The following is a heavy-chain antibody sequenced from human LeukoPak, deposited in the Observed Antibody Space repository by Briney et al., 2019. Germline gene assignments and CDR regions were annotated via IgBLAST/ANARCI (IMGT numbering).Heavy chain of an antibody. CDR3: ARASPSRYCSSTRCYGYSYGSHGSPLDY. CDR1: GGSFSGYY. CDR2: INHSGST. V-gene: IGHV4-34*01. D-gene: IGHD2-2*01. Sequence: PSQTLSLTCAVYGGSFSGYYWSWIRPPPGKGLEWIGEINHSGSTNYNPPLKSRVTISVDTSKNQFSLKMSSVTAADTAVYYCARASPSRYCSSTRCYGYSYGSHGSPLDYWGQGTLVTVSS. J-gene: IGHJ4*02.